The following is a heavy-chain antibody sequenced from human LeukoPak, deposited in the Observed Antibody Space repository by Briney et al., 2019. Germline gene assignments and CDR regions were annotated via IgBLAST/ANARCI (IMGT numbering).Heavy chain of an antibody. Sequence: PGGSLRLSCAASGFTFSSYWMHWVRQAPGKGLEWVSSISSSSSYIYYADSVKGRFTISRDNAKNSLYLQMNSLRAEDTAVYYCARYQLLSHYFDYWGQGTLVTVSS. CDR1: GFTFSSYW. CDR2: ISSSSSYI. J-gene: IGHJ4*02. CDR3: ARYQLLSHYFDY. D-gene: IGHD2-2*01. V-gene: IGHV3-21*01.